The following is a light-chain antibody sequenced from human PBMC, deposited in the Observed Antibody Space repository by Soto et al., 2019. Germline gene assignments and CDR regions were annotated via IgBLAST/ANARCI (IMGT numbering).Light chain of an antibody. CDR1: QSVSSSY. CDR3: QQYGSSPS. Sequence: EIVVTQSPGTLSLSPGERATLSCRASQSVSSSYLAWYQQKPGPAPRLLIYGASSRATGIPDRFSGSGSGTDFTLTISSLEPEDFAVYYCQQYGSSPSFGQGTKLEIK. V-gene: IGKV3-20*01. CDR2: GAS. J-gene: IGKJ2*01.